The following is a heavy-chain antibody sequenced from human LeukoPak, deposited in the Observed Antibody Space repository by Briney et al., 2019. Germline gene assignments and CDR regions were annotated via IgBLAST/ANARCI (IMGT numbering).Heavy chain of an antibody. Sequence: SETLSLTCTVSGGSISSGSYYWSWIRQPPGKGLEWIGYIYYTGSTSYNPSLKSRVTMSLDASKNQFSLELNSVTLADTAVYYCARGGNYWPQWWFDPWGRGTLVSVSS. J-gene: IGHJ5*02. CDR3: ARGGNYWPQWWFDP. D-gene: IGHD1-26*01. CDR1: GGSISSGSYY. V-gene: IGHV4-61*01. CDR2: IYYTGST.